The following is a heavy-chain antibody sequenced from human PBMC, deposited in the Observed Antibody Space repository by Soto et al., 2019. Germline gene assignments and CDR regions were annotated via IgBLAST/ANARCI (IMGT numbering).Heavy chain of an antibody. V-gene: IGHV3-33*01. CDR2: IWADGNNK. CDR1: GFNYYESG. CDR3: ARDGVGATTYFGFLDY. J-gene: IGHJ4*02. D-gene: IGHD1-26*01. Sequence: GGSLRLSCAASGFNYYESGMQWVRQSPDKGLEWVATIWADGNNKYYADFVKGRFTISRDSSKKTQSLQMNNLRAEDTAVYYCARDGVGATTYFGFLDYWSQGILVTVSS.